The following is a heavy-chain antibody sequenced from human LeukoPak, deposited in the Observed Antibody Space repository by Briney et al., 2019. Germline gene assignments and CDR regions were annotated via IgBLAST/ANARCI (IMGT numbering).Heavy chain of an antibody. Sequence: PGGSLRLSCAASGFTFNKAWMSWVRQAPGKGLEWVGRIKSKTDGRTTDYAAPVKGRFTISKDDSKNTLYLQMNSLKTEDTAVYYCTGTGYISNYFDYWGQGALVTVSS. CDR3: TGTGYISNYFDY. D-gene: IGHD3/OR15-3a*01. CDR2: IKSKTDGRTT. CDR1: GFTFNKAW. J-gene: IGHJ4*02. V-gene: IGHV3-15*01.